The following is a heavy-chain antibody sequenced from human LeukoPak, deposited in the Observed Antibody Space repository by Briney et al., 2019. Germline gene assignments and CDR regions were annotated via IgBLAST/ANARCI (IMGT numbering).Heavy chain of an antibody. CDR2: INPSGGST. V-gene: IGHV1-46*01. CDR3: ARVLRSRLTMVRGEFDY. J-gene: IGHJ4*02. CDR1: GYTFTSYY. D-gene: IGHD3-10*01. Sequence: ASVKVSCKASGYTFTSYYMHWVRQAPGQGLGWMGIINPSGGSTSYAQKFQGRVTMTRDTSTSTVYMELSSLRSEDTAVYYCARVLRSRLTMVRGEFDYWGQGTLVTVSS.